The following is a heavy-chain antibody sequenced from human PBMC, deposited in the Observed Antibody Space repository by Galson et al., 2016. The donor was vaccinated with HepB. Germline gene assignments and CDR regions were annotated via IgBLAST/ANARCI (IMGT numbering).Heavy chain of an antibody. CDR3: ARQRGGYYYGMDV. Sequence: SVKVSCKASGDTFSNYAISWVRQAPGQGLEWMGGIIPVFDTTNYAQKFQGRVTILADKSTNTAYMELSSLRSEDTAVYYCARQRGGYYYGMDVWGQGTTVTVSS. CDR2: IIPVFDTT. J-gene: IGHJ6*02. D-gene: IGHD3-10*01. V-gene: IGHV1-69*06. CDR1: GDTFSNYA.